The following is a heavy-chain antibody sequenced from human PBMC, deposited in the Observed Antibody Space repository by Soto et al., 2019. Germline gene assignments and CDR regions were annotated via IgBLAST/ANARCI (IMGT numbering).Heavy chain of an antibody. CDR3: ARDNGFWSGYPHQKYYYYYGMDV. V-gene: IGHV4-59*01. Sequence: SETLSLTCTVSGGSISSYYWSWIRQPPGKGLEWIGYIYYSGSTNYNPSLKSRVTISVDTSKNQFSLKLSSVTAADTAVYYCARDNGFWSGYPHQKYYYYYGMDVWGQGTTVTVSS. CDR2: IYYSGST. J-gene: IGHJ6*02. D-gene: IGHD3-3*01. CDR1: GGSISSYY.